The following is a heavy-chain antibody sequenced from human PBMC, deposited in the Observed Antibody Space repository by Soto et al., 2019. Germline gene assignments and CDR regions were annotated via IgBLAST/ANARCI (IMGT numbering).Heavy chain of an antibody. D-gene: IGHD2-8*01. Sequence: PGGSLRLSCVASGFTFSSYGMHWFRQAPGKGLEWVAVMSYDGSHEYYADSVKGRFTISRDNSKTILYLQMNSLRLEDTAVYYCAKGSVLRVVEAPLAILGGVDVWGQGAMVTVSS. CDR3: AKGSVLRVVEAPLAILGGVDV. CDR1: GFTFSSYG. V-gene: IGHV3-33*06. CDR2: MSYDGSHE. J-gene: IGHJ6*02.